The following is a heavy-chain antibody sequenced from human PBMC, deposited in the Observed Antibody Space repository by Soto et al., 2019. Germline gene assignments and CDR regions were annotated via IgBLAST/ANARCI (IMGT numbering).Heavy chain of an antibody. Sequence: SVKVSCKASGGTFSSYAISWVRQASGQGLEWMGGIIPIFGTANYAQKFQGRVTITADESTSTAYMELSSLRSEDTAVYYCARDVSDYGDYQDHYWGQGTLVTVSS. D-gene: IGHD4-17*01. CDR1: GGTFSSYA. CDR2: IIPIFGTA. J-gene: IGHJ4*02. CDR3: ARDVSDYGDYQDHY. V-gene: IGHV1-69*13.